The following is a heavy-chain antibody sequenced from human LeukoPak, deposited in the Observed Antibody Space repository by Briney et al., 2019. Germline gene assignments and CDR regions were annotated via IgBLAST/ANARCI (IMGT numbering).Heavy chain of an antibody. CDR2: FDPEDGET. CDR1: GYTLTELS. CDR3: ATVSRDIVVVVAATRDYYYGMDV. J-gene: IGHJ6*02. D-gene: IGHD2-15*01. Sequence: ASVKVSFKVSGYTLTELSMHWVRQAPGKGLEWMGGFDPEDGETIYAQKFQGRVTMTEDTSTDTAYMELSSLRSEDTAVYYCATVSRDIVVVVAATRDYYYGMDVWGQGTTVTVSS. V-gene: IGHV1-24*01.